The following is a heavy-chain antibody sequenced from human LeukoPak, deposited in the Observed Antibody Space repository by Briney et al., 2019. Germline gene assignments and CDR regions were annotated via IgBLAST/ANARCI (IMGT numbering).Heavy chain of an antibody. CDR1: GGSISSSSYY. CDR2: IYYSGST. V-gene: IGHV4-39*01. Sequence: PSETLSLTCTVSGGSISSSSYYWGWIRQPPGKGLEWIGSIYYSGSTYYNPSLKSRVTISVDTSKNQFSLKLSSVTAADTAVYYCARSGALTYYFDYWGQGTLVTVSS. CDR3: ARSGALTYYFDY. J-gene: IGHJ4*02.